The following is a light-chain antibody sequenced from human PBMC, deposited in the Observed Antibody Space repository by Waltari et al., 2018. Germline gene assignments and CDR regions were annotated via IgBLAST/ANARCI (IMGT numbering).Light chain of an antibody. J-gene: IGKJ2*01. Sequence: DIVLTQSPGTLSLSPGEGATLSCRASQSVTSNYLAWYQQNPGQVPRLLIHGASSRAPGIPDRFSGSGSGTDFTLTISRLEPEDFGIYYCQQYSNSPLTFGQGTKLEI. CDR2: GAS. CDR3: QQYSNSPLT. V-gene: IGKV3-20*01. CDR1: QSVTSNY.